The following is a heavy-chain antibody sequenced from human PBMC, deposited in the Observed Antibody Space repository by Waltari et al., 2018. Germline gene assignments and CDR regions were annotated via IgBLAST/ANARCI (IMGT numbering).Heavy chain of an antibody. J-gene: IGHJ6*02. D-gene: IGHD2-15*01. Sequence: APGQGLEWMGGIIPIFGTANYAQKFQGRVTITADESTSTAYMELSSLRSEDTAVYYCARDPYCSGGSCYSDYYGMDVWGQGTTVTVSS. CDR3: ARDPYCSGGSCYSDYYGMDV. CDR2: IIPIFGTA. V-gene: IGHV1-69*01.